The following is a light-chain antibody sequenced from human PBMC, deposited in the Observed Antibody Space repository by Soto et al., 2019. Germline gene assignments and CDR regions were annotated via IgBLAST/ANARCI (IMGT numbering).Light chain of an antibody. CDR2: EVS. CDR3: TSYTSSITYV. V-gene: IGLV2-14*01. Sequence: QSVLTQPASVSGSPGQSITISCTGTSSDVGGYNCVSWYQQHPGKAPKLMIYEVSNRPSGVSNRFSGSKSGNTASLTISGLQAEDEADYYCTSYTSSITYVFGTGTKVTVL. J-gene: IGLJ1*01. CDR1: SSDVGGYNC.